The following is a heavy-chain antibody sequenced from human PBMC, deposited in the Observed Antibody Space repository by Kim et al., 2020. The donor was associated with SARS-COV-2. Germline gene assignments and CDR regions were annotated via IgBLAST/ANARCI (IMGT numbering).Heavy chain of an antibody. Sequence: SETLSLTCAVYGGSFSGYYWSWIRQPPGKGLEWIGEINHSGSTNYNPSLKSRVTISVDTSKNQFSLKLSSVTAADTAVYYCARDGYSSSWRYYYGMDVWGQGTTVTVSS. V-gene: IGHV4-34*01. CDR3: ARDGYSSSWRYYYGMDV. CDR2: INHSGST. D-gene: IGHD6-6*01. CDR1: GGSFSGYY. J-gene: IGHJ6*02.